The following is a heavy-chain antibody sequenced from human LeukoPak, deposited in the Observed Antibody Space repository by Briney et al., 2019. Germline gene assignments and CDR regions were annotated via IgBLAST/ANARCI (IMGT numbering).Heavy chain of an antibody. CDR3: ARALSGRNHWFDP. V-gene: IGHV4-61*03. Sequence: SETLSLTCTVSGGSVSSGTYYWSWIRQPPGKGLEWIGYIYYSGSTNYNPSLKSRVTISRDTSKNHFSLNLGSVIAADTAVYYCARALSGRNHWFDPWGQGTLVTVSS. CDR1: GGSVSSGTYY. J-gene: IGHJ5*02. D-gene: IGHD3-10*01. CDR2: IYYSGST.